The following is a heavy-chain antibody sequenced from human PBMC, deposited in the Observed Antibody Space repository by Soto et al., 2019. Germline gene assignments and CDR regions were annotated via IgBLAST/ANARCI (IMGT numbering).Heavy chain of an antibody. J-gene: IGHJ4*02. V-gene: IGHV4-34*01. CDR3: ARDSNRYSSGTYYFDY. CDR2: INHSGST. D-gene: IGHD6-25*01. CDR1: GGSFSGYY. Sequence: TETLSLTCAVYGGSFSGYYWSWIRQPPGKGREWIGEINHSGSTNYNPTLKSRVTISVDTSKNQFSLKLSSVTAAPTAVYYCARDSNRYSSGTYYFDYWGQGTLVTVSS.